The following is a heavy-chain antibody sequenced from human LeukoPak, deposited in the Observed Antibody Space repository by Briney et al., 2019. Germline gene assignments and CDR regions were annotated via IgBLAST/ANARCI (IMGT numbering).Heavy chain of an antibody. D-gene: IGHD3-22*01. Sequence: SETLSLTCAVYGGSFSGYYWSWVRQPQGKGLEWIGESNHSGSTNYNPSLKSRVTISVDTSKNQFSLKLSSVTAADTAVYYCARVSSVVVIPYFQHWGQGTLVTVSS. CDR3: ARVSSVVVIPYFQH. V-gene: IGHV4-34*01. CDR2: SNHSGST. CDR1: GGSFSGYY. J-gene: IGHJ1*01.